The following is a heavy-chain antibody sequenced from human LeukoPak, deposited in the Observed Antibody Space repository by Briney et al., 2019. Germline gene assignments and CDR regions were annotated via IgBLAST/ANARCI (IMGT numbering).Heavy chain of an antibody. CDR1: GFTFSSYG. D-gene: IGHD2-15*01. CDR2: ISGGGGST. V-gene: IGHV3-23*01. CDR3: AGGGCSGGSCYSAY. J-gene: IGHJ4*02. Sequence: GGSLRLSCAASGFTFSSYGMSWVRQAPGKGLEWVSAISGGGGSTYYADSVKGRFTISRDNSKNTLYLQMNSLRAEDTAVYYCAGGGCSGGSCYSAYWGQGTLVTVSS.